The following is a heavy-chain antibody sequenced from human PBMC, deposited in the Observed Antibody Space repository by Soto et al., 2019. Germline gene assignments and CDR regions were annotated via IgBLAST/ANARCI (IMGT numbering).Heavy chain of an antibody. Sequence: HPGGSLRLSCAASGLTFRSYWMHWVRQAPGKGLEWVSRINTDRSVTKYVDSVKGRFTISRDNAKNTLYLQMNSLRAEDTAVYYFSREQYYYDSSGYSYWGQGTLVTVSS. CDR1: GLTFRSYW. D-gene: IGHD3-22*01. CDR2: INTDRSVT. V-gene: IGHV3-74*03. J-gene: IGHJ4*02. CDR3: SREQYYYDSSGYSY.